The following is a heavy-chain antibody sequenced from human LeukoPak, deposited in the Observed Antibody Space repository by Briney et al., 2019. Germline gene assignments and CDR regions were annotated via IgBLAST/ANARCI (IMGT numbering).Heavy chain of an antibody. CDR3: ARARGTWFDP. V-gene: IGHV4-59*11. J-gene: IGHJ5*02. CDR2: IYYSGST. CDR1: GGSISSHY. Sequence: SETLSLTCTVSGGSISSHYWSWIRQPPGKGLEWIGYIYYSGSTNYNPSLKSRVTISVDTSMNQFSLKLSSVTAADTAVYYCARARGTWFDPWGQGTLVTVSS.